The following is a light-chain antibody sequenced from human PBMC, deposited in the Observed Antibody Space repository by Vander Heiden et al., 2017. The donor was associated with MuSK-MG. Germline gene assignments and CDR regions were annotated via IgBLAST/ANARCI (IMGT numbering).Light chain of an antibody. J-gene: IGKJ5*01. V-gene: IGKV1-13*02. Sequence: AIQLTQSPSSLSASVGDRVTITCRASQGISSALAWYQQKPGKPPKLLIYDASSLESGVPSRFSGSGSGADFTLTISSLQPEDFAAYYCQQVNSYPIAFGQGTRLEIK. CDR3: QQVNSYPIA. CDR1: QGISSA. CDR2: DAS.